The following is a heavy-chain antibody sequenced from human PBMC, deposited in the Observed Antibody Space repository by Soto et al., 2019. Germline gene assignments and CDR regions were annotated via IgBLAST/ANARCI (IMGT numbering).Heavy chain of an antibody. J-gene: IGHJ4*02. CDR3: TTRGDRGY. CDR1: DLSFINAY. CDR2: IKSKTDGGTI. Sequence: EVQLVESGGGVVKPGESLRLSCAASDLSFINAYINWGRQALGKGLEWVGRIKSKTDGGTIDYAAPVKGRFIISRDDSSNTVYLQMNSLKTEDTAVYYCTTRGDRGYWGQGTLVTVSS. D-gene: IGHD2-21*02. V-gene: IGHV3-15*07.